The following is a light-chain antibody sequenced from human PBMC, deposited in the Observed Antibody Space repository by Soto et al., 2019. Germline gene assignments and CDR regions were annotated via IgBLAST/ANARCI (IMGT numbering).Light chain of an antibody. V-gene: IGKV4-1*01. J-gene: IGKJ2*01. Sequence: DIVMTQSPDSLAVSLGERATINCKSSQSVLHSSHNENYLVWYQQKPGQPPKLLIYWASTRESGVPDRFSGSWSGTDFTLTISSLQAEDVAVYYCQQYYSTPYTFVQGTKLEIK. CDR2: WAS. CDR3: QQYYSTPYT. CDR1: QSVLHSSHNENY.